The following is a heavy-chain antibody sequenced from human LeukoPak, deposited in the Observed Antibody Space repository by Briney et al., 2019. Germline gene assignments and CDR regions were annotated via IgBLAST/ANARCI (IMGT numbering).Heavy chain of an antibody. CDR1: GGTFISYA. CDR3: ARDSSYGDYFWFDP. V-gene: IGHV1-69*13. J-gene: IGHJ5*02. CDR2: IIPIFGTA. Sequence: ASVKVSCKASGGTFISYAISWVRQAPGQGLEWMGGIIPIFGTANYAQKFQGRVTITADESTSTAYMELSSLRSEDTAVYYCARDSSYGDYFWFDPWGQGTLVTVSS. D-gene: IGHD4-17*01.